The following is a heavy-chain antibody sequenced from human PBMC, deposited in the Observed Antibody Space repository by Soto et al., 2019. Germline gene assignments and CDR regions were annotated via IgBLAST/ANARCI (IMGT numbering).Heavy chain of an antibody. CDR1: GFTFSNNA. D-gene: IGHD2-2*01. CDR3: ARVFCGGTSCHGGNFDY. V-gene: IGHV3-23*01. Sequence: EVQLLESGGGLVRPGGSLSLSCAAPGFTFSNNALSWVRQPPGKGLEGVSAISDGGGSTNYADSVKGRLTISRDNSKNTLYLQMNSLRAEDTALYYCARVFCGGTSCHGGNFDYWGQGTLVTVSS. CDR2: ISDGGGST. J-gene: IGHJ4*02.